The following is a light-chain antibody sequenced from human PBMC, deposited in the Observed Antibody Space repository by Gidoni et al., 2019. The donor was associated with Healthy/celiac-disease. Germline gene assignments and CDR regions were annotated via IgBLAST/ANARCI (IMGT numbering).Light chain of an antibody. CDR3: QQYYSTPFT. V-gene: IGKV4-1*01. CDR2: WAS. CDR1: QSVLYSSNNKNY. Sequence: DIVMTQSPDSLAVSLGESATINCKSSQSVLYSSNNKNYLAWYQQKPGQPPKLLIYWASTRESGVPDRFSGSGSGTDFTLTISSLQAEDVAVYYCQQYYSTPFTFGPXTKVDIK. J-gene: IGKJ3*01.